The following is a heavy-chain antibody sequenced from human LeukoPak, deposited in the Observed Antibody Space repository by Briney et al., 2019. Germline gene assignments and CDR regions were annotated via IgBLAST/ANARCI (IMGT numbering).Heavy chain of an antibody. V-gene: IGHV4-59*01. Sequence: PSETLSLTCTVSGGSISSYYWSWIRQPPGKGLEWIGYIYYSRSTNYNPSLKSRVTISVDTSKNQFSLKLSSVTAADAAVYYCARVSAAGDNDAFDIWGQGTMVTVSS. CDR1: GGSISSYY. J-gene: IGHJ3*02. CDR3: ARVSAAGDNDAFDI. CDR2: IYYSRST. D-gene: IGHD6-13*01.